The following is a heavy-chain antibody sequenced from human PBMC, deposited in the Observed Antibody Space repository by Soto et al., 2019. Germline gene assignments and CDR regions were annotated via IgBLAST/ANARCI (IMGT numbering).Heavy chain of an antibody. CDR2: INSDGSST. V-gene: IGHV3-74*01. Sequence: GGSLRLSCAASGFTFSSNWMHWVRQAPGKGLVWVSRINSDGSSTSHADSVKGRFTISRDNAKNTLYLQMNSLRAEDTAVYYCARDRLYQYDFDYWGQGTLVTVSS. CDR1: GFTFSSNW. CDR3: ARDRLYQYDFDY. D-gene: IGHD3-3*01. J-gene: IGHJ4*02.